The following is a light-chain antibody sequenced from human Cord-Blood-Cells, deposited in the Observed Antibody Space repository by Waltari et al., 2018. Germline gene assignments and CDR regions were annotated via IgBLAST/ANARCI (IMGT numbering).Light chain of an antibody. J-gene: IGLJ3*02. Sequence: QAGLTQPPSVSQGLRQTATLTCTGNSNNVGNQGAAWLQQHQGHPPKLLSYSNNNRPSGISERLSATRSGTTASRTMTGRQPEDEADYYCSAWDSSLSAWVFGGGTKLTVL. CDR1: SNNVGNQG. CDR2: SNN. V-gene: IGLV10-54*01. CDR3: SAWDSSLSAWV.